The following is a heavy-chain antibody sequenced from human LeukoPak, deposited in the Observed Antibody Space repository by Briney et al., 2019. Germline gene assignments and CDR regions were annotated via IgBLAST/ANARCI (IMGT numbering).Heavy chain of an antibody. CDR3: ARRNGLFDY. V-gene: IGHV4-39*01. CDR2: IYYSGNT. J-gene: IGHJ4*02. Sequence: SETLSLTCTVSGGSISIVTSYWGWIRQPPGKGLEWIASIYYSGNTYYNPSLKSRVTISVDTSKNQFSLKPSSVTAADTAMYYCARRNGLFDYWGQGTLVTVSS. D-gene: IGHD1-1*01. CDR1: GGSISIVTSY.